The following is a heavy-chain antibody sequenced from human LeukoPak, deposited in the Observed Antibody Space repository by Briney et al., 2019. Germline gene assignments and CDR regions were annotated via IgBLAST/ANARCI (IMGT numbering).Heavy chain of an antibody. Sequence: GSLRLSCAASGFTFSSYSMNWVRQAPGKGLEWVSSIGSSSSYIYYADSVKGRFTISRDNAKTSLYLQLNSLRADDTALYFCARGIVVVAGASDHFDYWGQGTLITVSS. CDR2: IGSSSSYI. D-gene: IGHD2-15*01. J-gene: IGHJ4*02. CDR3: ARGIVVVAGASDHFDY. CDR1: GFTFSSYS. V-gene: IGHV3-21*01.